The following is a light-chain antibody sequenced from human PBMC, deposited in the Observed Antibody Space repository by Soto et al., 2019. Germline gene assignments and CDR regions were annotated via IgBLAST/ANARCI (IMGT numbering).Light chain of an antibody. CDR2: GAS. CDR3: QQYGTSPWT. Sequence: EIVLTQSPGTLSLSPGERATLSRRASQSVTNSYLAWYRQKPGQAHRLLFYGASSRATGVPDRFSGSRSGTVGTITISRLEPEDFEVYYCQQYGTSPWTFGQGTKVDIK. J-gene: IGKJ1*01. CDR1: QSVTNSY. V-gene: IGKV3-20*01.